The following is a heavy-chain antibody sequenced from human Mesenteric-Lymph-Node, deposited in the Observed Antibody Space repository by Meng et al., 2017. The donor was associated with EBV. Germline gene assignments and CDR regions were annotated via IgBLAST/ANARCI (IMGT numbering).Heavy chain of an antibody. V-gene: IGHV1-3*01. CDR2: INAGNGDT. D-gene: IGHD3/OR15-3a*01. Sequence: QVHLVASGVEVKKPGASMKVSCKTSAYSFTNYAIHGVRQARGQSLEWMGWINAGNGDTYYSQKFQGRVTITRDTSASTAYMELSSLRSEDTAVYYCARGPLSGLVIMYYFEYWGQGTLVTVSS. CDR3: ARGPLSGLVIMYYFEY. J-gene: IGHJ4*02. CDR1: AYSFTNYA.